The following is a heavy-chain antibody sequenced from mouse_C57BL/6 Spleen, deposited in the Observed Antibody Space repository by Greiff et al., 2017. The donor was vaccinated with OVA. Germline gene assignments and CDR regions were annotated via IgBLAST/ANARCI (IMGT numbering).Heavy chain of an antibody. V-gene: IGHV1-19*01. CDR2: INPYNGGS. J-gene: IGHJ4*01. CDR1: GYTFTDYY. Sequence: EVQLQQSGPVLVKPGASVKLSCKASGYTFTDYYMNWVKQSHGKSLEWIGVINPYNGGSSYNQKFKGKATLTVDKSSRTAYMELNSLTSEESAVDYCAREAELGPMDYWGKGTSVTVAS. D-gene: IGHD4-1*01. CDR3: AREAELGPMDY.